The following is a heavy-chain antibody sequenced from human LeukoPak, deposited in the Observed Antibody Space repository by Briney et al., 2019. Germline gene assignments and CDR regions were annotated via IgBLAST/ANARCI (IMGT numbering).Heavy chain of an antibody. CDR3: ASLPRKLRRTDY. CDR2: IRDKANSYST. CDR1: GFTFSDHF. V-gene: IGHV3-72*01. J-gene: IGHJ4*02. Sequence: GGSLRLSCAGSGFTFSDHFMDWVRQAPGKGLEWVGRIRDKANSYSTEYAASVKGRFTVSRDDSKNSVYLQMNSLKIEDAAVYFCASLPRKLRRTDYWGREPWSPSPQ.